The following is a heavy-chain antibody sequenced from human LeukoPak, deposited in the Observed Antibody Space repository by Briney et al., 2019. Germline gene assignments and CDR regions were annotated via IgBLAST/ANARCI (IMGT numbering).Heavy chain of an antibody. V-gene: IGHV4-39*07. J-gene: IGHJ4*02. Sequence: SETLSLTCTVSGGSISSSSYYWGWIRQPPGKGLEWIGSIYYSGSTYYNPSLKSRVTISVDTSKNQFSLKLSSVTAADTAVYYCARVHGYVGNWGQGTLVTVSS. CDR1: GGSISSSSYY. CDR3: ARVHGYVGN. D-gene: IGHD7-27*01. CDR2: IYYSGST.